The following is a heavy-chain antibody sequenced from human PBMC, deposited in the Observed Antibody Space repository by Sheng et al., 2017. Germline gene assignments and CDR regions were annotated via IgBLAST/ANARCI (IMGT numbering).Heavy chain of an antibody. J-gene: IGHJ5*02. Sequence: QVQLVQSGAEVKKPGSSVKVSCKASGGTFSSYAISWVRQAPGQGLEWMGGIIPIFGTANYAQKFQGRVTITADESTSTAYMELSSLRSEDTAVYYCARDRDCSGGSCYGWFDPLGPGNPGHRLL. CDR2: IIPIFGTA. V-gene: IGHV1-69*13. D-gene: IGHD2-15*01. CDR1: GGTFSSYA. CDR3: ARDRDCSGGSCYGWFDP.